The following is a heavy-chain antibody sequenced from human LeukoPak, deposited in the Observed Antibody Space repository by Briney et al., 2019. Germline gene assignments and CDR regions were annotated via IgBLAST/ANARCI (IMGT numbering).Heavy chain of an antibody. CDR3: ARDKGGAFDY. CDR1: DYTFISFD. CDR2: INAGNGNT. V-gene: IGHV1-3*01. Sequence: ASVKVSCKASDYTFISFDISWVRQAPGQGLEWMGWINAGNGNTKYSQKFQGRVTITRDTSASTAYMELSSLRSEDTAVYYCARDKGGAFDYWGQGTLVTVSS. D-gene: IGHD1-26*01. J-gene: IGHJ4*02.